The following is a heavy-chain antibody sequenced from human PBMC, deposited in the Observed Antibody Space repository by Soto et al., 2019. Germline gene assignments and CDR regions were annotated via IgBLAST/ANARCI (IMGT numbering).Heavy chain of an antibody. V-gene: IGHV1-18*01. D-gene: IGHD3-22*01. Sequence: QVPLVQSGAEVKKPGASVKVSCKASGYTFTSYGISWVRQAPGQGLEWMGWISAYNGNTNYAQKLQGRVTMTTDTSTSTAYMELRSLRSDDTAVYYCARGQYYYDSSGYYHPLPGMDVWGQGTTVTVSS. CDR1: GYTFTSYG. J-gene: IGHJ6*02. CDR3: ARGQYYYDSSGYYHPLPGMDV. CDR2: ISAYNGNT.